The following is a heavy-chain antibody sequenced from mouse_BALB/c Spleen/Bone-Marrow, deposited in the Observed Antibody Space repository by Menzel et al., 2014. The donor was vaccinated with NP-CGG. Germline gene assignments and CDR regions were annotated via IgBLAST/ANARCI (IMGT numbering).Heavy chain of an antibody. V-gene: IGHV14-4*02. CDR3: SLYDYDEKSAY. J-gene: IGHJ3*01. CDR2: IDPENGDT. Sequence: VQLQQSGAEFVRSGASVKLSCTASGFNIKDYYMHWVKQRPEQGLEWIGWIDPENGDTEYAPKFQGKATMTADTSSNTAYLQLSSLISEDTAVYYCSLYDYDEKSAYWGQGTLATVSA. D-gene: IGHD2-4*01. CDR1: GFNIKDYY.